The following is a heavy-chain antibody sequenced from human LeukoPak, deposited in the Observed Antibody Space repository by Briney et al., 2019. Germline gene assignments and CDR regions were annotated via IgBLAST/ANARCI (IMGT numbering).Heavy chain of an antibody. Sequence: SETLSLTCTVSGGSISSGDYYWSWIRQPPGKGLEWIGYIYYSGSTYYNPSLKSRVTISVDTSKNQFSLKLSSVTAADTAVYYCARERGPYSSSWQTPTPYGMDVWGQGTTVTVSS. CDR3: ARERGPYSSSWQTPTPYGMDV. J-gene: IGHJ6*02. CDR2: IYYSGST. V-gene: IGHV4-30-4*01. D-gene: IGHD6-13*01. CDR1: GGSISSGDYY.